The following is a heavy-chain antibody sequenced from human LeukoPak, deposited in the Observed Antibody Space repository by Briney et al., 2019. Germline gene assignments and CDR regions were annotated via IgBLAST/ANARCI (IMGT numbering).Heavy chain of an antibody. D-gene: IGHD5-24*01. J-gene: IGHJ4*02. CDR1: GFSFSTSG. V-gene: IGHV3-30*02. Sequence: GGSLRLSCAASGFSFSTSGMHWVRQAPGKGLEWVAFIQYDESYKYYVDSVKGRFTISRDNSKNTLYLQVNSLRAEDTAVYYRAKSGYNRFDYWGQGTLVTVSS. CDR3: AKSGYNRFDY. CDR2: IQYDESYK.